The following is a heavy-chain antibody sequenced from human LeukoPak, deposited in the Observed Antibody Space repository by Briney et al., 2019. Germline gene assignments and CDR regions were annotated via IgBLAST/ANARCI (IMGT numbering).Heavy chain of an antibody. Sequence: GASLQISCKGSGYSFTSYWIGWVRQVPGKGLEWMGIIYPGDSDTRYSPSFQGQVTISADKSISTAYLQWSSLKASDTAMYYCARLPTTAYSSGWYRWAEYFQHWGQGTLVTVSS. CDR3: ARLPTTAYSSGWYRWAEYFQH. CDR1: GYSFTSYW. J-gene: IGHJ1*01. V-gene: IGHV5-51*01. D-gene: IGHD6-19*01. CDR2: IYPGDSDT.